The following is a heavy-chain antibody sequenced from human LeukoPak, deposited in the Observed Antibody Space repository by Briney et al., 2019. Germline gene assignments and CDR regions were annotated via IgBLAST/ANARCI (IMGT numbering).Heavy chain of an antibody. CDR3: VCLSGSSKPDY. Sequence: GGSLRLSCAASGFTVSSNDMSWVRQAPGKGLEWVGRIKGKTGGGRIDYAAPVKGRFSISRDDSKNTLYLQMDSLKTEDTAVYYCVCLSGSSKPDYWGQGTLVTVSS. CDR1: GFTVSSND. D-gene: IGHD3-10*01. V-gene: IGHV3-15*01. CDR2: IKGKTGGGRI. J-gene: IGHJ4*02.